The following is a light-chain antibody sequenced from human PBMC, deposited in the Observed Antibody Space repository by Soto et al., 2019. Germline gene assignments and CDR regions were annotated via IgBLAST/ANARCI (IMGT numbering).Light chain of an antibody. CDR1: QSISSW. CDR3: QQYNSYPWT. J-gene: IGKJ1*01. Sequence: DIQMTQSPSTLSASVGDRVTITCRASQSISSWLAWYQHKPGKAPKLLIFEASSSESGVPSRFSGSGSGTEFTHTISSLQPDDLATYYCQQYNSYPWTFGQGTKVEIK. V-gene: IGKV1-5*03. CDR2: EAS.